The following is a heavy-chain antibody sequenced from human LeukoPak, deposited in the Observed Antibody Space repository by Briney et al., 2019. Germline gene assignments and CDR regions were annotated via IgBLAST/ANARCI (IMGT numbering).Heavy chain of an antibody. J-gene: IGHJ5*01. CDR2: TYYSGST. D-gene: IGHD3-10*01. V-gene: IGHV4-31*03. Sequence: SETLSLTCTVSGGSISSGGYYWSWIRQHPGKGLEWIGYTYYSGSTYYNPSLKSRVTISVDTSKNQFSLKLSSVTAADTAVYYCARESSWFGELLPAWFDSWGQGTLVTVSS. CDR3: ARESSWFGELLPAWFDS. CDR1: GGSISSGGYY.